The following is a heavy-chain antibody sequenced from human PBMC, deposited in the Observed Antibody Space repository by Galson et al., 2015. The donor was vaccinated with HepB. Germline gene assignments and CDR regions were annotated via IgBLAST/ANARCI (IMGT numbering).Heavy chain of an antibody. CDR3: TRSRGGILPFDF. V-gene: IGHV3-49*03. D-gene: IGHD2-15*01. CDR1: GFTFGDYH. Sequence: SLRLSCAASGFTFGDYHMSWFRQAPGKGLEWVGFVTTKAYGGTTQYAASVKGRFTISRDDSKSIADLQMNSLTTEDTAVYYCTRSRGGILPFDFWGQGTLVTVSS. CDR2: VTTKAYGGTT. J-gene: IGHJ4*02.